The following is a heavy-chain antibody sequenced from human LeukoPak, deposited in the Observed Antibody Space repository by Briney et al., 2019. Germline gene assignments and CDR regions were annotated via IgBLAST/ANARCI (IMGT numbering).Heavy chain of an antibody. CDR2: IKQDGSER. V-gene: IGHV3-7*01. D-gene: IGHD1-1*01. CDR3: ARDGGTDWYDP. Sequence: GGSLRLSCGASGLTISRYWMSWVRQAPGKGLEWVANIKQDGSERTYVDSVKGRFTISRDNAKNSLCLQMNSLRVEDTAMYYCARDGGTDWYDPWGQGTLVTVSS. CDR1: GLTISRYW. J-gene: IGHJ5*02.